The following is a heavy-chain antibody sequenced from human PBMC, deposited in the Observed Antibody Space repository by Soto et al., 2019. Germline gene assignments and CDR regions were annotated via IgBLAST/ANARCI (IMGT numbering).Heavy chain of an antibody. CDR1: GGSISSGGYY. D-gene: IGHD3-22*01. Sequence: SETLSLTCTVSGGSISSGGYYWSWIRQHPGKGLEWIGYIYYTGGTYYNPSLKSRVTISVDTSKNQFSLKLSSVTAADTAVYYCARDHEYYDSSTYLYYFNYWGQGTLVTVSS. CDR2: IYYTGGT. J-gene: IGHJ4*02. CDR3: ARDHEYYDSSTYLYYFNY. V-gene: IGHV4-31*03.